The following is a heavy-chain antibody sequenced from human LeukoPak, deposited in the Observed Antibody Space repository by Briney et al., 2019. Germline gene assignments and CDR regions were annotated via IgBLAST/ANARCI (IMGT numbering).Heavy chain of an antibody. J-gene: IGHJ6*03. CDR3: ARAGELRYMDV. D-gene: IGHD3-16*01. CDR2: ISGSGGST. V-gene: IGHV3-23*01. CDR1: GFTFSSYG. Sequence: GGSLRLSCAASGFTFSSYGMSWVRQAPGKGLEWVSAISGSGGSTYYTDSVKGRFTISRDNAKNSLFLQMSSLRVDDTAIYYCARAGELRYMDVWGKGTAVTVSS.